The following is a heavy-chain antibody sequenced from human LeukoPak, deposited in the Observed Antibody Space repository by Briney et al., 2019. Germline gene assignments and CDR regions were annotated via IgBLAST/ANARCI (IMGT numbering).Heavy chain of an antibody. D-gene: IGHD2/OR15-2a*01. Sequence: GASVKVSCKASGYTFSSYDMRWVRQAPGQGLEWMGWITAYNGKTNYAQKFQGRVTMTTDTSTDTAYMELTSLRSDDTAVYYCARRRAVYPGPGTYFDYWGQGTLVTVSS. CDR2: ITAYNGKT. J-gene: IGHJ4*02. CDR1: GYTFSSYD. CDR3: ARRRAVYPGPGTYFDY. V-gene: IGHV1-18*01.